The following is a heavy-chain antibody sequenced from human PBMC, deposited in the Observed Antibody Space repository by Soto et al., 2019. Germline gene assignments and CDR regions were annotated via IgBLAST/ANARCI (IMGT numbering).Heavy chain of an antibody. CDR2: IYYSGST. CDR3: ARVLIVGATTPAFDY. V-gene: IGHV4-30-4*01. J-gene: IGHJ4*02. Sequence: QVQLQESGPGLVKPSQTLSLTCTVSGGSISSGDYYWSWIRQPPGKGLEWIGYIYYSGSTYYNPSLKSRVTIXXDXSRXQFSLKLSSVTAADTAVYYCARVLIVGATTPAFDYWGQGTLVTVSS. D-gene: IGHD1-26*01. CDR1: GGSISSGDYY.